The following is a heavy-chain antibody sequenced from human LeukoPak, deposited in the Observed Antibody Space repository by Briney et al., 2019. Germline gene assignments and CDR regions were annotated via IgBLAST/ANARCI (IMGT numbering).Heavy chain of an antibody. D-gene: IGHD1-1*01. V-gene: IGHV3-11*01. CDR2: FSSSGSTI. J-gene: IGHJ4*02. CDR1: GFTFSDYY. Sequence: GGSLRLSCAASGFTFSDYYMSWIRQAPGKGLEWGSYFSSSGSTIYYADSVKGRFTISRDNAKNSLYLQMNSLRAEDTAVYYCAKTGTPWYYFDYWGQGTLVTVSS. CDR3: AKTGTPWYYFDY.